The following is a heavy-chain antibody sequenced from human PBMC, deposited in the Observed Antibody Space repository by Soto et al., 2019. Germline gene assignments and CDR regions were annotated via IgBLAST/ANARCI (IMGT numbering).Heavy chain of an antibody. CDR3: AKEIAVAGDLDY. CDR2: VSSDGNTQ. J-gene: IGHJ4*01. D-gene: IGHD6-19*01. V-gene: IGHV3-30*18. CDR1: GFSFSIFG. Sequence: GGSLRLSCVASGFSFSIFGIHWVRQAPGKGLEWVAVVSSDGNTQYYADSVKGRFTISRDNSKNTLYLQMDSLRPADTAVYYCAKEIAVAGDLDYWGHGTLVTVSS.